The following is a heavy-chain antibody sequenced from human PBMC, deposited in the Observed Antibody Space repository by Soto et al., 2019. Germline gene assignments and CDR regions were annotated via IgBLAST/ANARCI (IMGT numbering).Heavy chain of an antibody. CDR1: GGSITSEGYY. J-gene: IGHJ4*02. CDR3: ARVAGFSSNWVQFSYLDS. CDR2: IYYSGSI. D-gene: IGHD6-13*01. Sequence: SETLSLTCTVSGGSITSEGYYWSWIRQPPGKGLEWIGYIYYSGSIFYNPSLKSRASISAHSSKQPCSLKLSSATAADTAVCYCARVAGFSSNWVQFSYLDSWGQGSLVTVSS. V-gene: IGHV4-31*03.